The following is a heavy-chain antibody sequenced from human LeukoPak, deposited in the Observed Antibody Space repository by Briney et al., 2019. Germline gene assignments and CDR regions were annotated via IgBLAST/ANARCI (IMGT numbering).Heavy chain of an antibody. Sequence: GASVKVSCKTSGDTFSSYGISWVRQAPGQGLEWMGRIIPFVGSTNDAEKLQGRVTITADKSTRAVYMELNSLRSEDTAVYYCARHYGGLDDYWGQGTLIIVSS. CDR1: GDTFSSYG. V-gene: IGHV1-69*04. J-gene: IGHJ4*02. D-gene: IGHD4-23*01. CDR2: IIPFVGST. CDR3: ARHYGGLDDY.